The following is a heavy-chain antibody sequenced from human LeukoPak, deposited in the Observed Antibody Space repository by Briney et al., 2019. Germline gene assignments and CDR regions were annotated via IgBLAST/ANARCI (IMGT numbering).Heavy chain of an antibody. D-gene: IGHD1-1*01. CDR1: GFTFSSYD. V-gene: IGHV3-23*01. J-gene: IGHJ4*02. CDR2: IRRGVGST. CDR3: AKKGQADDNGKPD. Sequence: VGSLRLSCAASGFTFSSYDLSWVRHAPGKGLECVSAIRRGVGSTYYADSVKGRFTISRDNSKNTLYLQMNNLRADDTAVYYCAKKGQADDNGKPDWGQGTLVTVSS.